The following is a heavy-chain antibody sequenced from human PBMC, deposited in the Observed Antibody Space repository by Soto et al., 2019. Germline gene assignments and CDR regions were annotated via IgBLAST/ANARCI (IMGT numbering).Heavy chain of an antibody. Sequence: SETLSLTCAVYGGSFSDFYWSWIRQRPGKGREWSGEINHSGSTNYNPSLKSRVTISVDTSKNQFSVKLSPVTAADTAVYYCARGGLQWLERSNYFFYGMDVWGQGTRVTVSS. D-gene: IGHD1-1*01. CDR2: INHSGST. V-gene: IGHV4-34*01. CDR1: GGSFSDFY. CDR3: ARGGLQWLERSNYFFYGMDV. J-gene: IGHJ6*02.